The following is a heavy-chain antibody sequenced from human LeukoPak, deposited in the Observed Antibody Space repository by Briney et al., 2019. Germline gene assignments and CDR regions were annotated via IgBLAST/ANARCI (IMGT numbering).Heavy chain of an antibody. Sequence: PGGSLRLSCAASGFTFSSYWMSWVRQAPGKGLKWVSVIYDGGSTYSADSVQGRFTISRDNSKNTLHLQMNSLRAEDTAVYYCARHSSGYYHYDYWGPGTPVTVAS. CDR1: GFTFSSYW. D-gene: IGHD3-22*01. CDR2: IYDGGST. V-gene: IGHV3-66*04. CDR3: ARHSSGYYHYDY. J-gene: IGHJ4*02.